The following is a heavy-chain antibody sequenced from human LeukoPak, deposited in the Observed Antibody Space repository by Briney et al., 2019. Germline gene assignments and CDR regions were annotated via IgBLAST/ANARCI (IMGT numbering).Heavy chain of an antibody. CDR2: ISYDGSNK. Sequence: GGSLRLSCAASGFTFSGYAMHWVRQAPGKGLEWVAVISYDGSNKYYADSVKGRFTISRDNSKNTLYLQMNSLRAEDTAVYYCARCAILYSSGRGPQVYWGQGTLVTVSS. V-gene: IGHV3-30*04. D-gene: IGHD6-19*01. J-gene: IGHJ4*02. CDR1: GFTFSGYA. CDR3: ARCAILYSSGRGPQVY.